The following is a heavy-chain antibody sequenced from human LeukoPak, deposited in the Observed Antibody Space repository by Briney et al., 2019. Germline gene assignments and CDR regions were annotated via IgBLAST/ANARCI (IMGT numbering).Heavy chain of an antibody. D-gene: IGHD3-16*02. CDR1: GFTFSSYW. V-gene: IGHV3-23*01. Sequence: PGGSLRLSCAASGFTFSSYWMSWVRQAPGKGLEWVSSISDSGGYTFYADSVKGRFTISRDNSKNTVYLQMNSLRAEDTAVYYCAKGGSYRSQPYFDYWGQGTLVTVSS. J-gene: IGHJ4*02. CDR3: AKGGSYRSQPYFDY. CDR2: ISDSGGYT.